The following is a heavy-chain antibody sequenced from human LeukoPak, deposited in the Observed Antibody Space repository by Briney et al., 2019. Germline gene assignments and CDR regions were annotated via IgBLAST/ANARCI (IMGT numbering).Heavy chain of an antibody. CDR2: INPNSGDP. CDR1: GYTFTAYY. D-gene: IGHD3-22*01. CDR3: ARLPYDSSGYYYQGEDY. Sequence: ASVKVSCKASGYTFTAYYMHWLRQAPGQGLQWMGWINPNSGDPNYAQKLQGRVTMTRDTSISTAYMELSRLRSDDTAVYYCARLPYDSSGYYYQGEDYWGQGTLVTVSS. J-gene: IGHJ4*02. V-gene: IGHV1-2*02.